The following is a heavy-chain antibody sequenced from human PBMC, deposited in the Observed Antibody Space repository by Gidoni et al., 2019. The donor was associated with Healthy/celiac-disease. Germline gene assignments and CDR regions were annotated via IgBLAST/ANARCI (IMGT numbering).Heavy chain of an antibody. J-gene: IGHJ5*02. CDR2: ITPIFGTA. V-gene: IGHV1-69*01. CDR3: ARDRDCSGGSCYSFWFDP. D-gene: IGHD2-15*01. CDR1: GGPFSSYA. Sequence: QVQLVQSGAEVKKPGSSVKVSCKASGGPFSSYAISWVRQAPGQGLEWMGGITPIFGTANYAQKFQGRVTITADESTSTAYMELSSLRSEDTAVYYCARDRDCSGGSCYSFWFDPWGQGTLVTVSS.